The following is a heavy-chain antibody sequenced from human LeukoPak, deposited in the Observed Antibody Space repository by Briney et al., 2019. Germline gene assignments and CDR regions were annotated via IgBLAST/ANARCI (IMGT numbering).Heavy chain of an antibody. Sequence: PGGSLRLSCAASGFTFSSYAMSWVRQAPGKGLEWVSAISGSGGSTYYADSVKGRFTISRDNSKNTLYLQMNSLRAEDTAVYYCAKSPYSGSYVLRFDHWGQGTLVTVSS. CDR2: ISGSGGST. D-gene: IGHD1-26*01. V-gene: IGHV3-23*01. CDR1: GFTFSSYA. CDR3: AKSPYSGSYVLRFDH. J-gene: IGHJ4*02.